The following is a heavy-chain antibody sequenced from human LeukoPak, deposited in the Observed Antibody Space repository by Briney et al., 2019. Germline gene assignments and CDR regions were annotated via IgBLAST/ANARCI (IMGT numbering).Heavy chain of an antibody. V-gene: IGHV3-23*01. J-gene: IGHJ4*01. Sequence: SGGSLRLSCAASGFTFSTYDINWVRQAPGKGLEWVSGISGSGGGTYYADSVKGRITIFRDNSKNTLYLQMKSLRVEDTAESYCALGYAMNNWGQGTMVTVSS. CDR1: GFTFSTYD. D-gene: IGHD2-8*01. CDR2: ISGSGGGT. CDR3: ALGYAMNN.